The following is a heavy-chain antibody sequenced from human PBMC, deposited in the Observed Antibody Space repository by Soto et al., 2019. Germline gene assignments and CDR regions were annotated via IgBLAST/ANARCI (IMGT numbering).Heavy chain of an antibody. V-gene: IGHV4-4*07. CDR1: GGSINTFY. D-gene: IGHD5-12*01. J-gene: IGHJ4*02. CDR2: IFSSGST. Sequence: TLXLTCTVSGGSINTFYWSWVRQPAGKGLEWIGRIFSSGSTSFNPSLESRVAMSVDTSKNHFSLNLSSVTAADMAVYYCAREGSYSAYNFAHGIQLWSFDFWGQGALVTVSS. CDR3: AREGSYSAYNFAHGIQLWSFDF.